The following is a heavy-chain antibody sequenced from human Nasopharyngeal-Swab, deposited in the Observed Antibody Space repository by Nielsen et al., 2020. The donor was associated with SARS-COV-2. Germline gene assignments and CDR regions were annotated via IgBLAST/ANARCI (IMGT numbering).Heavy chain of an antibody. V-gene: IGHV3-23*01. Sequence: GGSLRLSCAASGFTFSSYAMSWVRQAPGKGLEWVSAISGSGGSTYYADSVKGRFTISRDNSKNTLYLQMNSLRAEDTAVYYCAKDKWELLTWGYYYYYMDVWGKGTTVTVSS. J-gene: IGHJ6*03. CDR1: GFTFSSYA. CDR2: ISGSGGST. CDR3: AKDKWELLTWGYYYYYMDV. D-gene: IGHD1-26*01.